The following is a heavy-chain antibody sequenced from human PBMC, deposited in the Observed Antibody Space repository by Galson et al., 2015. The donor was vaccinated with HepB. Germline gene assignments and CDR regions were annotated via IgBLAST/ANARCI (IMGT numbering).Heavy chain of an antibody. CDR3: AKDPHGVKMVRGAYFDY. V-gene: IGHV3-30*18. D-gene: IGHD3-10*01. CDR1: GFTFSSYG. Sequence: SLRLSCAASGFTFSSYGMHWVRQAPGKGLEWVAVISYDGSNKYYADSVKGRFTISRDNSKNTLYLQMNSLRAEDTAVYYCAKDPHGVKMVRGAYFDYWGQGTLVTVSS. J-gene: IGHJ4*02. CDR2: ISYDGSNK.